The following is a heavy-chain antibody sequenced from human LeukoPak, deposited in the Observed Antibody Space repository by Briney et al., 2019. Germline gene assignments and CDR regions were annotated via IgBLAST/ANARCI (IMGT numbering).Heavy chain of an antibody. CDR2: LTRGGDNDI. V-gene: IGHV3-21*06. CDR1: GFTFSSYS. J-gene: IGHJ4*02. Sequence: GSLRLSCAASGFTFSSYSMNWVRQAPGKGLEWVSTLTRGGDNDIHYADSVKGRFTISRDNSKNSLYLQMNSLRADDTAVYYCVRDAYGAHFDYWGQGTLVTVSS. CDR3: VRDAYGAHFDY. D-gene: IGHD2-21*01.